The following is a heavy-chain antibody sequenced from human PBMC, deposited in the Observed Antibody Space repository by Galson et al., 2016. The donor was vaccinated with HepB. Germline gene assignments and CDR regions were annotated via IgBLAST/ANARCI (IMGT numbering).Heavy chain of an antibody. CDR1: GYTFTSYG. CDR3: ERGPLLFGELAIDY. D-gene: IGHD3-10*01. CDR2: ISSYNGNT. J-gene: IGHJ4*02. Sequence: SVKVSCKASGYTFTSYGISWVRQAPGQGLEWMGWISSYNGNTNYAQKPQGRVTMTTDTSTSTTYMELRSLRSDDTAVYYCERGPLLFGELAIDYWGQGTLVTVSS. V-gene: IGHV1-18*01.